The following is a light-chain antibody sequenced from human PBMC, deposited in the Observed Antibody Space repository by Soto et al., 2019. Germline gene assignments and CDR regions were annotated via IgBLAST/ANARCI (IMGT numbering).Light chain of an antibody. Sequence: DMRLTQSPSSLSDSLGDRVNITCRAGQNLDNYFNWYQLKPGKARKLLIYATSTLQSGVPSRFSGSGSGTECTLTISSLRAEDFATYCYQESYISPTVRFGEGTKVDIK. CDR1: QNLDNY. CDR3: QESYISPTVR. J-gene: IGKJ4*02. CDR2: ATS. V-gene: IGKV1-39*01.